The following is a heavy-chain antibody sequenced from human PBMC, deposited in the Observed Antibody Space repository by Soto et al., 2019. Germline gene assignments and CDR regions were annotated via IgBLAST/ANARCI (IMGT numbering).Heavy chain of an antibody. CDR1: GCSISSSGYY. V-gene: IGHV4-31*03. Sequence: SDTLSLTFTVSGCSISSSGYYWSWIRHPPGKGLEWIGYIYSGGTYYNPSLKSRVTISVDTSKNQFSLKLSSGTAADPAVFFRAGEEGGGFDHRWFGPWGQGTPGT. CDR2: IYSGGT. J-gene: IGHJ5*02. D-gene: IGHD3-16*01. CDR3: AGEEGGGFDHRWFGP.